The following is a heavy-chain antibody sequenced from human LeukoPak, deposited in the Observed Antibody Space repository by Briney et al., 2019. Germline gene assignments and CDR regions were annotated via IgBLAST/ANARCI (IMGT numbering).Heavy chain of an antibody. CDR1: GYTFTDYY. D-gene: IGHD2-15*01. Sequence: ATVKISCKVSGYTFTDYYMHWVQQAPGKGLEWMGLVDPEDGETIYAEKFQGRVTITADTSTDTAYMELSSLRSEDTAVYYCATLCSGGSCYSGNDCGDLSDYWGQGTLVTVSS. V-gene: IGHV1-69-2*01. CDR3: ATLCSGGSCYSGNDCGDLSDY. J-gene: IGHJ4*02. CDR2: VDPEDGET.